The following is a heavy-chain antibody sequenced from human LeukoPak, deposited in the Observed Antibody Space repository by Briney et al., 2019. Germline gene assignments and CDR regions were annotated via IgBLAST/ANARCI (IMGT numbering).Heavy chain of an antibody. CDR3: ARGERGLYYYYGMDV. V-gene: IGHV4-31*03. CDR1: GGSISSGGYY. D-gene: IGHD3-10*01. CDR2: IYYSGST. J-gene: IGHJ6*02. Sequence: PSQTLSLTCTVSGGSISSGGYYRSWIRQHPGKGLEWIGYIYYSGSTYYNPSLKSRVTISVDTSKNQFSLKLSSVTAADTAVYYCARGERGLYYYYGMDVWGQGTTVTVSS.